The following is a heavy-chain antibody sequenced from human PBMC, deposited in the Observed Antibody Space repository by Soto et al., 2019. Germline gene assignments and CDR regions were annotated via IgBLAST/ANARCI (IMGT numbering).Heavy chain of an antibody. Sequence: ASVKVSCKASGYTFTSYYMHWVRQAPGQGLEWMGIINPSGGSTSYAQKFQGRVTMIRVTSTSTVYMELSSLRSEDTAVYYCASSPSLYSWFDPWGQGTLVTVSS. CDR3: ASSPSLYSWFDP. D-gene: IGHD2-2*02. CDR2: INPSGGST. J-gene: IGHJ5*02. CDR1: GYTFTSYY. V-gene: IGHV1-46*01.